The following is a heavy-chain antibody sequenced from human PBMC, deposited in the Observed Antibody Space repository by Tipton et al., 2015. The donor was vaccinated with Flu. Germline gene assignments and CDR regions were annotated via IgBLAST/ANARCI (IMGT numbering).Heavy chain of an antibody. D-gene: IGHD2-2*01. V-gene: IGHV3-53*01. Sequence: VQLVQSGGGLIQPGGSLRLSCAASGFTVTSSYMSWVRQAPGKGLEWVSVIYGGGTTDYADSVKGRFTISRDKSKNALYLQMSSLRAEDTAVYYCVRGPQVPVWPYYYGMDVWGQGTTVTVSS. CDR1: GFTVTSSY. J-gene: IGHJ6*02. CDR3: VRGPQVPVWPYYYGMDV. CDR2: IYGGGTT.